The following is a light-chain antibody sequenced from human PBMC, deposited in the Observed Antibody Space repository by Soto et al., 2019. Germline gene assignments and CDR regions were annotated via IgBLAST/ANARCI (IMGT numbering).Light chain of an antibody. V-gene: IGLV2-14*01. CDR3: SSDTSRSTLVV. CDR1: SSDVGGYNY. CDR2: EVS. Sequence: QSVLTQPASVSGSPGQSITISRTGTSSDVGGYNYVSWYQQHPGKAPKLMIYEVSNRPSGVSNRFSGSKSGNTAALTSSGLQAEDEADYYCSSDTSRSTLVVFGGGTTVTVL. J-gene: IGLJ2*01.